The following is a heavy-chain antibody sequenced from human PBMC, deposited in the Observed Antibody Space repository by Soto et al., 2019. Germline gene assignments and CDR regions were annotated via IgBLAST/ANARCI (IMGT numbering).Heavy chain of an antibody. CDR1: GYTFTSYG. Sequence: QVQLVQSGAEVKKPGASVKVSCKASGYTFTSYGITWVRQAPGQGLEWMGGIIPIFGTANYAQKFQGRVTITADESTSTAYMELSSLRSEDTAVYYCARDQEVAGTLGAFDIWGQGTMVTVSS. CDR3: ARDQEVAGTLGAFDI. V-gene: IGHV1-69*13. D-gene: IGHD6-19*01. CDR2: IIPIFGTA. J-gene: IGHJ3*02.